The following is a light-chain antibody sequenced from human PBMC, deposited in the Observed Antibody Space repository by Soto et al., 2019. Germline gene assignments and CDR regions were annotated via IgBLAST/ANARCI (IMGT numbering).Light chain of an antibody. Sequence: DIHMTQSPSSLSASLGDRVTITFRASQSISSYLNWYQQKPGKAPKLLIYAASSLQSGVPSRFSGSGSGTDFTLTISSLQPEDFATYYCQQSYSTPRITFGQGTRLEIK. V-gene: IGKV1-39*01. CDR3: QQSYSTPRIT. J-gene: IGKJ5*01. CDR1: QSISSY. CDR2: AAS.